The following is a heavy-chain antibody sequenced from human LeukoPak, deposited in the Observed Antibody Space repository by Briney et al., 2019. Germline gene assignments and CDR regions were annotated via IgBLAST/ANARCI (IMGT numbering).Heavy chain of an antibody. Sequence: ASVKVSCKASGYTFAGYYMHWVRQAPGQGLEWMGWINPNSGGTNYAQKFQGRVTMTRDTSISTAYMELSRLRSDDTAVYYCARAGEMATRAWDYYYYYYMDVWGKGTTVTVSS. CDR3: ARAGEMATRAWDYYYYYYMDV. J-gene: IGHJ6*03. CDR2: INPNSGGT. V-gene: IGHV1-2*02. CDR1: GYTFAGYY. D-gene: IGHD5-24*01.